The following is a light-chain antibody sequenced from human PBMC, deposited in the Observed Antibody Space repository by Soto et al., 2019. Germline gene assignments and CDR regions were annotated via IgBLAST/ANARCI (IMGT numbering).Light chain of an antibody. Sequence: EIVLTQSPGTLSLSPGERATLSCRASQSLRRSSLAWYQQKPGQAPRLLLYGVSTRATGIPDRYSGSGSGTDFTLTISTLEPEDSAGYACQQYDTSPPTVGEGTKVEVK. CDR3: QQYDTSPPT. J-gene: IGKJ1*01. CDR1: QSLRRSS. CDR2: GVS. V-gene: IGKV3-20*01.